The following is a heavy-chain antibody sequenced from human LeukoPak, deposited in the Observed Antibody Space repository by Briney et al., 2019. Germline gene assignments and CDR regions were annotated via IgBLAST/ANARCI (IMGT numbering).Heavy chain of an antibody. CDR2: IYYSGTT. J-gene: IGHJ4*02. D-gene: IGHD5-18*01. CDR3: ARDRRGYNYGYSPLEY. CDR1: GGSIRTGGYY. V-gene: IGHV4-31*03. Sequence: PSETLSLTCTVAGGSIRTGGYYLNWIRQFPGKSLEWIGHIYYSGTTYYNPSLKSRFTIPVDTSKNRFSLNLSSVTAADTAVYFCARDRRGYNYGYSPLEYWGQGTLVTVSS.